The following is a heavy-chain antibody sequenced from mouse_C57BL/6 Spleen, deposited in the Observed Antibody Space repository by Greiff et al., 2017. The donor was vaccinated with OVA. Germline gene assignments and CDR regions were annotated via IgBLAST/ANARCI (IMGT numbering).Heavy chain of an antibody. CDR2: IYPGDGDT. V-gene: IGHV1-80*01. D-gene: IGHD2-3*01. J-gene: IGHJ4*01. CDR3: ARDGYHEGDAMDY. Sequence: VQLQESGAELVKPGASVKISCKASGYAFSSYWMTWVKQRPGKGLEWIGQIYPGDGDTNYNGKFKGKATLTADKSSSTAYMQLSSLTSEDSAVYFCARDGYHEGDAMDYWGQGTSVTVSS. CDR1: GYAFSSYW.